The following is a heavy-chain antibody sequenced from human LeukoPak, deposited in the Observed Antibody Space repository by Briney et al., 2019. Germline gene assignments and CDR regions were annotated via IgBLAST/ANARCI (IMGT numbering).Heavy chain of an antibody. J-gene: IGHJ5*02. CDR3: ARDSVIVVVPRGWFDP. CDR1: GYTFTRYY. Sequence: ASVKVSCKASGYTFTRYYMHWVRQAPGQGLEWMGWINPNSGGTNYAQKFQGRVTMTRDTSISTAYMELSRLRSDDTAVYYCARDSVIVVVPRGWFDPWGQGTLVTVSS. CDR2: INPNSGGT. V-gene: IGHV1-2*02. D-gene: IGHD3-22*01.